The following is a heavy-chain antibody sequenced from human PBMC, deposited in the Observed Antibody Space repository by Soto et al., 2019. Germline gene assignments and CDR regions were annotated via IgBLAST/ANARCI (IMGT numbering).Heavy chain of an antibody. CDR3: ARHGGKNVLRYFDWLLYSAFDI. Sequence: QVQLQSSGPGLVKPSVTLSLTCTVSCRSISRYYWSWIRQPPGKGLEWIGYIYYSGSTNYNPSRMSRVTISVDTSKNQFSLKLGSVTAADTAVYYCARHGGKNVLRYFDWLLYSAFDIWGQGTMVTVSS. D-gene: IGHD3-9*01. CDR2: IYYSGST. V-gene: IGHV4-59*08. J-gene: IGHJ3*02. CDR1: CRSISRYY.